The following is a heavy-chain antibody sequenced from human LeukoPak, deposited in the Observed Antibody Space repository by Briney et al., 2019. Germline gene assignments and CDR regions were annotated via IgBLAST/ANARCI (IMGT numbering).Heavy chain of an antibody. D-gene: IGHD3-22*01. V-gene: IGHV4-59*01. J-gene: IGHJ3*02. Sequence: KTSGTLSLTCTVSGASISRSYWSWVRQPPGKRLEWIGFIYYNGNTNSNPSLKSRVTISADTSKNQFSLKLTSVTAADTAVYYCVRGNYDNRGYSNAFDIWGQGAMVTVSS. CDR3: VRGNYDNRGYSNAFDI. CDR2: IYYNGNT. CDR1: GASISRSY.